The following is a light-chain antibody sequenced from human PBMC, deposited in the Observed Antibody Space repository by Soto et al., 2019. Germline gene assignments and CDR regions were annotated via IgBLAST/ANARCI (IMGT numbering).Light chain of an antibody. CDR3: QQYRSPGT. J-gene: IGKJ1*01. Sequence: ETVLTQSPGTRSLCQGERAALSCRASQSVSNNYLAWYQQKHRQPPRLLIYGAPNRATGLPHRFSGSGSGTDFTLTSRXLEPEKFSVYYCQQYRSPGTFGQGPKVDSK. V-gene: IGKV3-20*01. CDR1: QSVSNNY. CDR2: GAP.